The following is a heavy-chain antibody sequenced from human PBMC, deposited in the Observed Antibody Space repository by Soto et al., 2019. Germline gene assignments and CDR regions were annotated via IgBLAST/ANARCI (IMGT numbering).Heavy chain of an antibody. CDR1: GGSISSGGYS. Sequence: QLQLQESGSGLVKPSQTLSLTCAVSGGSISSGGYSWSWIRQPPGKGLEWIGYIYHSGSTYYNPSLKSRVNISVDRSKNQFSLKLSSVTAADTAVYYCARVDTAMVSGIDPWGQGTLVTVSS. CDR2: IYHSGST. D-gene: IGHD5-18*01. CDR3: ARVDTAMVSGIDP. J-gene: IGHJ5*02. V-gene: IGHV4-30-2*01.